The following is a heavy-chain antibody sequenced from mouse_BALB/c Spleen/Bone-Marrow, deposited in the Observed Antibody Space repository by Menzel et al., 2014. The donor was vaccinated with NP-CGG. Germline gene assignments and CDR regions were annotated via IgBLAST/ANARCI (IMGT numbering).Heavy chain of an antibody. CDR3: TNLGTY. J-gene: IGHJ3*01. CDR2: IDPSDNYT. CDR1: GYTFTSYW. Sequence: VQLQQSGAELVKPGASVKMSCKASGYTFTSYWMHWVKQRHGQGLEWIGAIDPSDNYTHYNQESKGKATLTVDTSSSAAYMQLSSLTSEDSAVYYCTNLGTYWGQGTLVTVSA. D-gene: IGHD2-14*01. V-gene: IGHV1S127*01.